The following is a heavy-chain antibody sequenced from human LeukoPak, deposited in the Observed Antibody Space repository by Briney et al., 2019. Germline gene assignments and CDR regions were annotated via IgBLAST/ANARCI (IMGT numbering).Heavy chain of an antibody. J-gene: IGHJ4*02. Sequence: ASVKVSCKASGYTLTGYYMHWVRQAPGQGLEWMGWTNPNSGNTGYAQKFQGRVTMTRNTSISTAYMELSSLRSEDTAVYYCARVLFHWAGTTVWGYWGQGTLVTVSS. CDR3: ARVLFHWAGTTVWGY. CDR1: GYTLTGYY. V-gene: IGHV1-8*02. CDR2: TNPNSGNT. D-gene: IGHD1-1*01.